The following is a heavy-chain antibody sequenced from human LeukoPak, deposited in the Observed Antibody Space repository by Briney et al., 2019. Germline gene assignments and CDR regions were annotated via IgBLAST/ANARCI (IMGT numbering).Heavy chain of an antibody. D-gene: IGHD3-9*01. CDR2: INPSGGST. V-gene: IGHV1-46*01. CDR3: ARDPARYDILTGSPMDV. J-gene: IGHJ6*03. Sequence: ASVKVSCKASGYTFTSYYMHWVRQAPGQGLEWMGIINPSGGSTSYAQKFQGRVTMTRDTSTSTVYMELSSLRSEDTAVYYCARDPARYDILTGSPMDVWGKGTTVTISS. CDR1: GYTFTSYY.